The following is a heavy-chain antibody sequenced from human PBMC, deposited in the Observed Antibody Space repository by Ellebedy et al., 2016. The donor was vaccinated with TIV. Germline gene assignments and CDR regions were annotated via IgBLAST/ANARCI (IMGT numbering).Heavy chain of an antibody. D-gene: IGHD2-15*01. J-gene: IGHJ4*02. CDR3: ARGGHYDIVVVVAATQADY. CDR1: GFTFSDYY. Sequence: GGSLRLXXAASGFTFSDYYMSWIRQAPGKGLEWVSYISSSSSYTNYADSVKGRFTISRENSKNTLYVQMNSLRAEDTAVYYCARGGHYDIVVVVAATQADYWGQGTLVTVSS. V-gene: IGHV3-11*06. CDR2: ISSSSSYT.